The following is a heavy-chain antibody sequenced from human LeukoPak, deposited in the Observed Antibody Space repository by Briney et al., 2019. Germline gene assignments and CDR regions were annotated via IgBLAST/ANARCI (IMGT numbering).Heavy chain of an antibody. D-gene: IGHD3-10*01. CDR2: ISSSAYTI. V-gene: IGHV3-48*03. Sequence: PGGSLRLSCAVFGFTFSSYEMNWVRQAPGKGLDCVSYISSSAYTIDYADSVKGRLTISRDNDNNSLYLQMNSLRAEDTAVYYCARVSTMVRRGMDVWGQGTTVTVSS. J-gene: IGHJ6*02. CDR3: ARVSTMVRRGMDV. CDR1: GFTFSSYE.